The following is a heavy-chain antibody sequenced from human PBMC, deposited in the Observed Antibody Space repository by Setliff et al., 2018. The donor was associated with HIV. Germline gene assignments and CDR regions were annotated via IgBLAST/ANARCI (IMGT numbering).Heavy chain of an antibody. CDR3: ARGGGYRGYDGTLDY. D-gene: IGHD5-12*01. V-gene: IGHV1-18*01. Sequence: GASVKVSCKASGYTFDNYDFSWVRQAPGQGLEGMGWISTFNGGTNSAQKFRDRVTLTTDTSTATAYMELKSLKSNDTAVYYCARGGGYRGYDGTLDYWGQGTLVTVSS. CDR1: GYTFDNYD. J-gene: IGHJ4*02. CDR2: ISTFNGGT.